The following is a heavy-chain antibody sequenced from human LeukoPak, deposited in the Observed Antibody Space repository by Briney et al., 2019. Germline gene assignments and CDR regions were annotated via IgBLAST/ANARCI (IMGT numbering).Heavy chain of an antibody. CDR3: ARRNVLTEGEAFDV. D-gene: IGHD3-9*01. J-gene: IGHJ3*01. CDR2: IYNSRNT. CDR1: GGSISSYY. V-gene: IGHV4-59*08. Sequence: SETLSLTCTVSGGSISSYYWSWIRQPPGEPLEWIGYIYNSRNTNYNPALNSRVTISADASKNQFSLKLNSVTAADTAVYYCARRNVLTEGEAFDVWGQGTMVTVSS.